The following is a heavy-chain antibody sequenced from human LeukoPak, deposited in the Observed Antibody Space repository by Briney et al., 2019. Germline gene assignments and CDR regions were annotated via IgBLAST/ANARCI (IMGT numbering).Heavy chain of an antibody. J-gene: IGHJ4*02. D-gene: IGHD1/OR15-1a*01. CDR2: IYRDDDK. V-gene: IGHV2-5*02. Sequence: SGPTLVNPTQTLTLTCTFSGFSLYSSGVGVGWIRQPPGKALEWLAVIYRDDDKRFNPSLRSRLSMSKDASRSQVFLVMTNMDPVDTATYYCAHRRPGHLTGWDNSYFDNWGPGTLVTVSS. CDR1: GFSLYSSGVG. CDR3: AHRRPGHLTGWDNSYFDN.